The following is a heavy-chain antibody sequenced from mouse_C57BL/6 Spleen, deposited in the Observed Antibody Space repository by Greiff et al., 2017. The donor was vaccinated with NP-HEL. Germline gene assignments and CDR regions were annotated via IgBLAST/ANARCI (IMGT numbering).Heavy chain of an antibody. Sequence: EVMLVESGGGLVKPGGSLKLSCAASGFTFSDYGMHWVRQAPEKGLEWVAYISSGSSTIYYADTVKGRFTISRDNAKNTLFLQMTSLRSEDTAMYYCARPRYDYEDAMDYWGQGTSVTVSS. CDR1: GFTFSDYG. V-gene: IGHV5-17*01. CDR3: ARPRYDYEDAMDY. D-gene: IGHD2-4*01. J-gene: IGHJ4*01. CDR2: ISSGSSTI.